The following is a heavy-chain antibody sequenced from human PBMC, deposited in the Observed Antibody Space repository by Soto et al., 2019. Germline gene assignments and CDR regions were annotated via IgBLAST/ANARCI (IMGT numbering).Heavy chain of an antibody. Sequence: EVQLLESGGGLVQPGGSLRLSCAASGFTFSSYAMSWVRQAPGKGLEWVSAISGSGGSTYYADSVKGRFTISRDNSKNTLYLQMNSLRAEDTAVYYCAKVGSLGQFDWLGGDYWGQGTLVTVSS. V-gene: IGHV3-23*01. CDR1: GFTFSSYA. D-gene: IGHD3-9*01. CDR2: ISGSGGST. J-gene: IGHJ4*02. CDR3: AKVGSLGQFDWLGGDY.